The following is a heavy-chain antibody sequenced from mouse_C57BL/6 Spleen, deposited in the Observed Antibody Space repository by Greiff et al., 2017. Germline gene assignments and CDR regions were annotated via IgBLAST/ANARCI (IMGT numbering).Heavy chain of an antibody. CDR2: IYPGSGST. Sequence: QVQLQQPGAELVKPGASVKMSCKASGYTFTSYWITWVKQRPGQGLEWIGDIYPGSGSTNYNEKFKSKATRTVDTSSSTASMQLSSLTSADAAVYYCARPAVVATNYFDYWGQGTTLTVSS. J-gene: IGHJ2*01. V-gene: IGHV1-55*01. CDR3: ARPAVVATNYFDY. D-gene: IGHD1-1*01. CDR1: GYTFTSYW.